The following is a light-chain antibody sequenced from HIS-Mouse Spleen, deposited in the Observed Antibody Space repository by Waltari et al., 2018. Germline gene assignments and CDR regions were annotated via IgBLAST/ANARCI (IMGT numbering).Light chain of an antibody. CDR3: QVWDSSSDHVV. V-gene: IGLV3-21*03. CDR1: NIGSKS. Sequence: SYVLTQPPSVSVAPGKTARITCGGTNIGSKSVHVYQQKPGQAPVLVVYDDSDRPSGIPERFSGSNSGNTATLTISRVEAGDEADYYCQVWDSSSDHVVFGGGTKLTVL. CDR2: DDS. J-gene: IGLJ2*01.